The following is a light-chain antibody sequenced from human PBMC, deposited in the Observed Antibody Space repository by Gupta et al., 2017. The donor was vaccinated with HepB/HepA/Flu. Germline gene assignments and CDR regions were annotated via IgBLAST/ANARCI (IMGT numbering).Light chain of an antibody. CDR2: GNS. J-gene: IGLJ3*02. CDR3: QSFDSSLRGWV. CDR1: SSNIGAGYD. Sequence: QSVLTQPPSVSGAPGQRVPIFCTGGSSNIGAGYDVHWYQQHPGTAPKLLISGNSNRPSGVPDRIAGSKAGNSASLAITGLQAEDEADYYCQSFDSSLRGWVFGGGTKLTVL. V-gene: IGLV1-40*01.